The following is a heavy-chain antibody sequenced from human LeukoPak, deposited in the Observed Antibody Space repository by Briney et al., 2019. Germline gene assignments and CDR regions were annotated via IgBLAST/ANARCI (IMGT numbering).Heavy chain of an antibody. CDR2: IKQGGREE. D-gene: IGHD3-10*01. Sequence: PGESLRLCCVASEFIFSDYWMSWVRQAPGKGLEWVANIKQGGREEKYVGSVKGRFAISRDDAKSTLYLQMDSLSGDDTAVYYCARDNGGWFDSWGRGTLVTVSS. V-gene: IGHV3-7*03. CDR1: EFIFSDYW. CDR3: ARDNGGWFDS. J-gene: IGHJ5*01.